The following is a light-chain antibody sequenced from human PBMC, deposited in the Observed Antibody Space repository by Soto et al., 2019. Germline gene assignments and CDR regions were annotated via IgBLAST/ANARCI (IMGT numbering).Light chain of an antibody. V-gene: IGKV3-20*01. CDR1: QSVSSSY. CDR2: GAS. CDR3: QQYGSSQFT. J-gene: IGKJ3*01. Sequence: EIVLTQSPGTLSLSPGERATLSCRASQSVSSSYLAWYQQKPGQATRLLIYGASSRATGIPGRCSGSGSGIDFTLTISRLEPEDCAVYYCQQYGSSQFTFGPGTKVDI.